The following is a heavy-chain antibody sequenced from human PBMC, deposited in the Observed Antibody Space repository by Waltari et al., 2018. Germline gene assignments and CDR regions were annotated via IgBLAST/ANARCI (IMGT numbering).Heavy chain of an antibody. V-gene: IGHV4-39*07. CDR3: ARVTGGYYYYYYMDV. D-gene: IGHD1-26*01. CDR1: GGSISSSSYY. Sequence: QLQLQESGPGLVKPSETLSLTCTVSGGSISSSSYYWGWIRQPPGKGLEWIGSIYYSGSTYYNPSLKSRVTISVDTSKNQFSLKLSSVTAADTAVYYCARVTGGYYYYYYMDVWGKGTTVTISS. J-gene: IGHJ6*03. CDR2: IYYSGST.